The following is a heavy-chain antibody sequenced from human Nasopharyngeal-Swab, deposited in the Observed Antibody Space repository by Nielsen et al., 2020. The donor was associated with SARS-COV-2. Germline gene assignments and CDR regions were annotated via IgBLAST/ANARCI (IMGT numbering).Heavy chain of an antibody. V-gene: IGHV1-69*05. J-gene: IGHJ3*02. Sequence: SVKVSCKASGGTFSSYAINWVRQAPGQGLEWMGGIIPMFGTPSYAQKFQGRVTMTRNTSISTAYMELSSLRSEDTAVYYCARVGITMIVVASDAFDIWGQGTMVTVSS. D-gene: IGHD3-22*01. CDR1: GGTFSSYA. CDR3: ARVGITMIVVASDAFDI. CDR2: IIPMFGTP.